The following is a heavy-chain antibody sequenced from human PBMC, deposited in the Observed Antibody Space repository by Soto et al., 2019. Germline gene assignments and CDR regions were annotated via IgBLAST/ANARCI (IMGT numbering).Heavy chain of an antibody. Sequence: ASLKVSCKASGYSFTNNDVSWVRQATGQGLEWMGWMNPGSGDTGDAQKFQGRVTMTREISIAHAYMELSSLRSDDTAIYYCARMATFGSLNWFDPWGQGALVTVSS. D-gene: IGHD3-16*01. CDR3: ARMATFGSLNWFDP. V-gene: IGHV1-8*01. CDR2: MNPGSGDT. J-gene: IGHJ5*02. CDR1: GYSFTNND.